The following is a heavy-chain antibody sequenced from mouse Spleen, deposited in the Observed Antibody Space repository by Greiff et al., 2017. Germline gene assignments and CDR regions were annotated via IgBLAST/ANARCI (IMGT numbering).Heavy chain of an antibody. CDR2: IDPSDSYT. Sequence: QVQLQQPGAELVKPGASVKLSCKASGYTFTSYWMQWVKQRPGQGLEWIGEIDPSDSYTNYNQKFKGKATLTVDTSSSTAYMQLSSLTSEDSAVYYCARGGIHYFFDYWGQGTTLTVSS. J-gene: IGHJ2*01. V-gene: IGHV1-50*01. D-gene: IGHD1-2*01. CDR3: ARGGIHYFFDY. CDR1: GYTFTSYW.